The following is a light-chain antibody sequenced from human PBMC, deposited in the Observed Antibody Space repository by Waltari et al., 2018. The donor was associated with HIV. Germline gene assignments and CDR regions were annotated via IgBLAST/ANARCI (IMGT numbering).Light chain of an antibody. V-gene: IGLV1-51*02. CDR2: ENK. CDR3: GTWDSSLRAGV. CDR1: TSNIGNDF. Sequence: QSVLTQPPSVSAAPGQKVTISCSGTTSNIGNDFVSWYQQYARTAPKVFIYENKNRASGIPDLFSGAKCCTSATLASTGLRTGDEADYYCGTWDSSLRAGVFGGGTKLTVL. J-gene: IGLJ2*01.